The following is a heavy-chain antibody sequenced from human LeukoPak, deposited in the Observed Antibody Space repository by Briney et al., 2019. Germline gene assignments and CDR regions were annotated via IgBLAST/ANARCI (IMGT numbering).Heavy chain of an antibody. CDR1: GFIFSDSW. CDR2: INSDASSI. Sequence: GGSLRLSCVASGFIFSDSWMHWVRQGPGKGLQWVARINSDASSILYRDSVKGRFSISRDNAKNTLYLQMNSLRADDTAVYFCVRRPLWGGFLDPWGQGTLVTVSS. CDR3: VRRPLWGGFLDP. D-gene: IGHD3-10*01. V-gene: IGHV3-74*01. J-gene: IGHJ5*02.